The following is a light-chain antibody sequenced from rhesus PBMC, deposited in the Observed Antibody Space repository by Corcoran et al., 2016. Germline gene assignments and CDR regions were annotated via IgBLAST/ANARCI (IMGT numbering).Light chain of an antibody. CDR1: QGISKY. V-gene: IGKV1-25*01. Sequence: DIQMTQSPSSLSASVGDTVTITCQASQGISKYLAWYQQKPGKAPKLRIYDASTLQSGVPSRFSGSGSETEFTLTISSLQPTDFATYYCQQHNSYPYSFGQGTKVEIK. CDR2: DAS. J-gene: IGKJ2*01. CDR3: QQHNSYPYS.